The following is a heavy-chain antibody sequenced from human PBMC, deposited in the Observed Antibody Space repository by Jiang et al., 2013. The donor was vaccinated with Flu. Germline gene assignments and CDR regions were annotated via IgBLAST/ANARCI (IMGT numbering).Heavy chain of an antibody. V-gene: IGHV3-30*03. D-gene: IGHD4-23*01. J-gene: IGHJ4*02. CDR3: ATLGGLFDY. CDR1: GFTFSSYG. Sequence: VQLLESGGGVVQPGRSLRLSCAASGFTFSSYGMHWVRQAPGKGLEWVAVISYDGSNKYYADSVKGRFTISRDNSKNTLYLQMNSLRAEDTAVYYCATLGGLFDYWGQGTLVTV. CDR2: ISYDGSNK.